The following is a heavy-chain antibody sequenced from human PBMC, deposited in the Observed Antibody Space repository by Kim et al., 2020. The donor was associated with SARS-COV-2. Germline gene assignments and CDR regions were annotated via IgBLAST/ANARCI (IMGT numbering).Heavy chain of an antibody. D-gene: IGHD4-17*01. CDR1: GYSFTSYW. Sequence: GESLKISCKGSGYSFTSYWISWVRQMPGKGLEWMGRIDPSDSYSNYSPSFQGHVTISADKSISTAYLQWSSLKASDTAMYYCARAPTVTTSWHVLDYWGQGALVTVSS. J-gene: IGHJ4*02. V-gene: IGHV5-10-1*01. CDR3: ARAPTVTTSWHVLDY. CDR2: IDPSDSYS.